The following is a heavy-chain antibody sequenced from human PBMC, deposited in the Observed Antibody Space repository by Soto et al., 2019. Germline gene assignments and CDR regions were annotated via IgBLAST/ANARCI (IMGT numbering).Heavy chain of an antibody. V-gene: IGHV3-74*01. CDR2: ISSDGSST. J-gene: IGHJ6*02. Sequence: GSLRLSCAVSGFTIRSYWMHWVRQVPGKGLVWVSRISSDGSSTNYADSVKGRFTSSRDNAKSTLFLQMDSLRAEDTAIYYCTRHSVPYGLDVWGQGTTVTVSS. CDR1: GFTIRSYW. CDR3: TRHSVPYGLDV.